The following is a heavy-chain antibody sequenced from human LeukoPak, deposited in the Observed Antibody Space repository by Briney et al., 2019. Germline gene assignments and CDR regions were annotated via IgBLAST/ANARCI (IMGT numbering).Heavy chain of an antibody. CDR1: GDSISSSSFY. CDR2: IYYSGST. CDR3: ARLRGYTSSARGYVEY. Sequence: SETLSLTCTVSGDSISSSSFYWGWLRQPPGTGLEWIGSIYYSGSTYYDPSLKSRVTISVDTSKNQFSLKLSSVTAADTAVYYCARLRGYTSSARGYVEYWGQGTLVTVSS. V-gene: IGHV4-39*01. D-gene: IGHD6-13*01. J-gene: IGHJ4*02.